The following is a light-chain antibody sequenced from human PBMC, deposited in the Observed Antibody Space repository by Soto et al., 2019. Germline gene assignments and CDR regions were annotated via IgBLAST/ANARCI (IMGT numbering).Light chain of an antibody. CDR3: QSSDSSLRGVV. CDR1: SSNIGAGYD. Sequence: QPVLTQPPSVSGAPGQRVTIFCTGSSSNIGAGYDVHWYQQLPGAAPKLLISNSNSRPSGVPDRFSGSKSGTSASLAITGLQAEDEADYYCQSSDSSLRGVVFGGGTKLTVL. CDR2: NSN. V-gene: IGLV1-40*01. J-gene: IGLJ3*02.